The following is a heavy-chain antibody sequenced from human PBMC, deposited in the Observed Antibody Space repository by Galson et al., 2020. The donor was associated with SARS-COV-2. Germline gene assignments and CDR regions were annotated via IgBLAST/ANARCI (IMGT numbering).Heavy chain of an antibody. D-gene: IGHD3-3*01. Sequence: SQTLSHTCTVPGDSITSGNYYWSWVRQPAGKGLEWIGRIYKGGRTDSHPSLWTHVPISIATPKNRFSLDVTSVTAADTAVYYCARGNAPCVTIFGILTGTCGMDVWGQGTTVTVSS. CDR3: ARGNAPCVTIFGILTGTCGMDV. CDR1: GDSITSGNYY. J-gene: IGHJ6*02. CDR2: IYKGGRT. V-gene: IGHV4-61*02.